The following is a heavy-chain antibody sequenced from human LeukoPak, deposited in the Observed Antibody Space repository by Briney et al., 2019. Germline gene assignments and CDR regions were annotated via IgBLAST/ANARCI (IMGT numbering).Heavy chain of an antibody. V-gene: IGHV3-20*04. CDR2: ISWNGGST. D-gene: IGHD3-22*01. Sequence: GGSLRLSCAASGFTFDDSGMSWVRQAPGKGLEWVSVISWNGGSTGYADSVKGRFTISRDNANNSLYLQMNSLRAEDTALYYCARETYYYDSGGSTRFDYWGQGTLVTVSS. CDR1: GFTFDDSG. CDR3: ARETYYYDSGGSTRFDY. J-gene: IGHJ4*02.